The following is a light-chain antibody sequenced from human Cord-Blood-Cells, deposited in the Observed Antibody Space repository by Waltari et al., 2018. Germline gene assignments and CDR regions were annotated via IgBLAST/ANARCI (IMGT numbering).Light chain of an antibody. CDR3: SSYTSSSTWV. J-gene: IGLJ3*02. Sequence: QSALTQPPSVSGSPGPSVTISCTGTSSDVGSYNRVPWYQQPPGPAPKLRIYEVSNRPSGVPDRFSGSKSGNTASLTISGLQAEDEADYYCSSYTSSSTWVFGGGTKLTVL. V-gene: IGLV2-18*02. CDR1: SSDVGSYNR. CDR2: EVS.